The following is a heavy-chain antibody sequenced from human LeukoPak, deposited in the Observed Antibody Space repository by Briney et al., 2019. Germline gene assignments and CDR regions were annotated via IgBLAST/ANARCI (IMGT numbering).Heavy chain of an antibody. V-gene: IGHV3-9*03. Sequence: GGSLRLSCAASGFTFDDYAMHWVRQAPGKGLEWVSSISWNSGSIGYADSVKGRFTISRDNAKNSLYLQMNSLRAEDMALYYCAKSPQGIGGYFDYWGQGTLVTVSS. CDR2: ISWNSGSI. CDR3: AKSPQGIGGYFDY. CDR1: GFTFDDYA. J-gene: IGHJ4*02. D-gene: IGHD3-16*01.